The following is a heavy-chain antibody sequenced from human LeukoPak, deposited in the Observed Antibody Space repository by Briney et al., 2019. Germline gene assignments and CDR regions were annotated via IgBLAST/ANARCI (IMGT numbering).Heavy chain of an antibody. CDR2: INTDGTTT. CDR1: GFTFSTYW. V-gene: IGHV3-74*01. D-gene: IGHD1/OR15-1a*01. Sequence: GGSRRLSCAASGFTFSTYWMHWVRQAPGKGLVWVSRINTDGTTTSYADSVKGRFTISRDNAKDTVYLQMNSLRAEDTAVYYCARVRSGNWYKDYWGQGTLVTVSS. J-gene: IGHJ4*02. CDR3: ARVRSGNWYKDY.